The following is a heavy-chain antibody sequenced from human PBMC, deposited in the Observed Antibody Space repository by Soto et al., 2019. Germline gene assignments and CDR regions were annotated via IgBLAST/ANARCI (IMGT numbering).Heavy chain of an antibody. J-gene: IGHJ4*02. Sequence: GGSLRLSCAASGFTFSSYSMNWVRQAPGKGLEWVSSISSSSSYIYYADSVKGRFTISRDNAKNSLYLQMNSLRAEDTAVYYCARGGSSWYPCSYWGQGTLVTVSS. CDR2: ISSSSSYI. V-gene: IGHV3-21*01. CDR1: GFTFSSYS. CDR3: ARGGSSWYPCSY. D-gene: IGHD6-13*01.